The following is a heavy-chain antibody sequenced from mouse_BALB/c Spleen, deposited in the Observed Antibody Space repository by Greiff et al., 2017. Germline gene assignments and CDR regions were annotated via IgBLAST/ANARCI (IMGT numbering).Heavy chain of an antibody. Sequence: EVKLQESGPGLVKPSQSLSLTCSVTGYTITSGNYWNWSRQFPGKTLEWMGYISYDGSNNYNPSLKNRISITRDTSKNQFFLKLNSVTTEETTTYYCARLWYPYYAIDYWGQGTSVTVSS. J-gene: IGHJ4*01. V-gene: IGHV3-6*02. CDR1: GYTITSGNY. CDR2: ISYDGSN. D-gene: IGHD2-1*01. CDR3: ARLWYPYYAIDY.